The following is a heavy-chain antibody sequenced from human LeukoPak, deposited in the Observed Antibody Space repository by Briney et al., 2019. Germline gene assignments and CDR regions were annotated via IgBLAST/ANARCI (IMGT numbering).Heavy chain of an antibody. D-gene: IGHD3-3*01. CDR1: GGSISSYY. J-gene: IGHJ4*02. Sequence: SETLSLTCTVSGGSISSYYWSWIRQPAGKGLEWTGRIYTSGSTNYNPSLKSRVTMSVDTSKNQFSLKLGSVTAADTAVYYCARMQGEITIFGVVNADYFDYWGQGTLVTVSS. CDR3: ARMQGEITIFGVVNADYFDY. CDR2: IYTSGST. V-gene: IGHV4-4*07.